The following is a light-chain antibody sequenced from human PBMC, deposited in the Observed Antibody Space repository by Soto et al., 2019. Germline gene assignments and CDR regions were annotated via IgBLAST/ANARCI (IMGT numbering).Light chain of an antibody. J-gene: IGLJ1*01. CDR1: SSDVGGYNY. Sequence: QSVLTQPASVSGAPGQSITISCTGTSSDVGGYNYVSWYQQHPGXXXXXMIYEVSNRPSGVSNRFSGSKSGNTVSLTISGLQAEDEADYYCSSYTSRTTLVFGTGTKVTVL. CDR2: EVS. V-gene: IGLV2-14*01. CDR3: SSYTSRTTLV.